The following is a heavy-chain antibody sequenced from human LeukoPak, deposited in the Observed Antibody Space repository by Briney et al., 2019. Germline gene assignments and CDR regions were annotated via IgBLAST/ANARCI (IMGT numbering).Heavy chain of an antibody. D-gene: IGHD7-27*01. Sequence: GGSLILSCVVSGFTFSSYAMSWVRQAPGKGLEWVSVIIGSGGSTYYADSVKGRFTISRDNSKNTLYLQMNSLRADDTAVYYCAKDKNWAFDYWGQGTLVTVSS. CDR1: GFTFSSYA. J-gene: IGHJ4*02. V-gene: IGHV3-23*01. CDR2: IIGSGGST. CDR3: AKDKNWAFDY.